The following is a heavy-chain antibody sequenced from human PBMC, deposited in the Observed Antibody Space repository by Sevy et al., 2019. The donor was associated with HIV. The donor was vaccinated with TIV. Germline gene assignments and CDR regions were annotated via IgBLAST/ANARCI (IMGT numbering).Heavy chain of an antibody. J-gene: IGHJ4*02. CDR1: GFTFSSYA. Sequence: GGSLRLSCAASGFTFSSYAMHWVRQAPGKGLEWVAVISYDGSNKYYADSVKGRFTISRDNCKNTLYLQMNSLRAEDTAVYYCARDAGIAVAGTRPDYWGQGTLVTVSS. D-gene: IGHD6-19*01. CDR3: ARDAGIAVAGTRPDY. V-gene: IGHV3-30*04. CDR2: ISYDGSNK.